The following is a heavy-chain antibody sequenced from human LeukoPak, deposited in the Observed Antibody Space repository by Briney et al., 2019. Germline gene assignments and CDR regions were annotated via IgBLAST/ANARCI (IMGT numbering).Heavy chain of an antibody. CDR3: ARAAGSYPFDI. CDR1: KFTFSDSY. D-gene: IGHD3-10*01. Sequence: GGSLRLSCAASKFTFSDSYMGWMRQAPGKGLDWVSYISNSGTTMYYADPVKGRFTISRDNAKNSLYLQMNSLRAEDTAVYYCARAAGSYPFDIWGQGTMVTVSS. J-gene: IGHJ3*02. CDR2: ISNSGTTM. V-gene: IGHV3-11*04.